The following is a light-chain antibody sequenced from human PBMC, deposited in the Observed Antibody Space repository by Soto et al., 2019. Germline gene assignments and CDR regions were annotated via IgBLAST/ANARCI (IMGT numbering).Light chain of an antibody. V-gene: IGKV1-5*03. CDR2: EGS. Sequence: DIPMTQSPSALSASVGDRVTITCRASQRVSNWLAWYRQKPGEAPKLLIYEGSTLERGVPSRFSGSGSGPELTLTISSLQPDDFATFYCQHYDTYPQTFGKATKVEVK. CDR1: QRVSNW. CDR3: QHYDTYPQT. J-gene: IGKJ1*01.